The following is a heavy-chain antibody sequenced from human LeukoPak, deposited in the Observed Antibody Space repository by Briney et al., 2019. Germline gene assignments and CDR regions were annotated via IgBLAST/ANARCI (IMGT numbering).Heavy chain of an antibody. V-gene: IGHV1-2*02. CDR1: GYTFTGYY. CDR3: ARDHEGAVAGDY. CDR2: INPNSGGT. D-gene: IGHD6-19*01. J-gene: IGHJ4*02. Sequence: ASVKVSCKASGYTFTGYYMHWVRQAPGQGLEWMGWINPNSGGTNYAQKFQGRVTMTTDTSTSTAYMELRSLRSDDTAVYYCARDHEGAVAGDYWGQGTLVTVSS.